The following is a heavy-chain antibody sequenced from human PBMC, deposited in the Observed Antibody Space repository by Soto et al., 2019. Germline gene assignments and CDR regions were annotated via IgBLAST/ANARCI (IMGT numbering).Heavy chain of an antibody. CDR2: IYYSGSN. D-gene: IGHD1-1*01. V-gene: IGHV4-39*01. CDR1: GGSISSSIYY. J-gene: IGHJ5*02. CDR3: ARRRGTTGTAGRWFDP. Sequence: PSETLSLTCTVSGGSISSSIYYWGWILQPPGKGLEWFGSIYYSGSNYYNPSLKSRVTVSIDTSKNQFSPKLSSVTAADTAVYYCARRRGTTGTAGRWFDPWGQGILVTVSS.